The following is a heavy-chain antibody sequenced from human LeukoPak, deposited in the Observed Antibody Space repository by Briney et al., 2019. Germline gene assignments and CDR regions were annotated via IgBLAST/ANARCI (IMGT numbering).Heavy chain of an antibody. D-gene: IGHD3-10*01. J-gene: IGHJ6*02. Sequence: ASVKVSCTASGYTFTSYDINWVRQATGQGLEWMGWMNPNSGNTGYAQKFQGRVTMTRNTSISTAYMELSSLRSEDTAVYYCARNVLLWFGEPHLSMDVWGQGTTVTVSS. V-gene: IGHV1-8*01. CDR3: ARNVLLWFGEPHLSMDV. CDR2: MNPNSGNT. CDR1: GYTFTSYD.